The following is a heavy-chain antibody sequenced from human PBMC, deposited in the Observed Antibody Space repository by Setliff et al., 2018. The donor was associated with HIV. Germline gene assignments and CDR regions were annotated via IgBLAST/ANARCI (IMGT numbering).Heavy chain of an antibody. CDR3: AREGRITSFGVIIPGSNALDV. D-gene: IGHD3-3*01. J-gene: IGHJ6*02. V-gene: IGHV3-48*03. CDR1: GFTFGNYE. CDR2: ISSTGNTI. Sequence: PGGSLRLSCAASGFTFGNYEMNWVRQAPGKGLEWISYISSTGNTIYYADSVKGRFTISRDNAKNSLSLQMNSLRPEDTAVYYCAREGRITSFGVIIPGSNALDVWGQGTTVTVSS.